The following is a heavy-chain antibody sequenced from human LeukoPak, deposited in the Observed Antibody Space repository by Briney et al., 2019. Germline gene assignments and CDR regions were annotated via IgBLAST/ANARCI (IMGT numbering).Heavy chain of an antibody. V-gene: IGHV3-23*01. CDR3: AKLRETAGTGQANY. CDR1: GFTFSSYA. CDR2: ISGSGGST. D-gene: IGHD6-13*01. Sequence: GGSLRLSCAASGFTFSSYAMRWVRQAPGKGLEWVSAISGSGGSTYYAASVKGRLTISRDNSKDTLYLQMNSLSAEDTAVYFCAKLRETAGTGQANYWGQGPLVTVSS. J-gene: IGHJ4*02.